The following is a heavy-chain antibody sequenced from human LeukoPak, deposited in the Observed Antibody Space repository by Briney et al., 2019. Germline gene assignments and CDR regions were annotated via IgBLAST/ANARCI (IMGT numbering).Heavy chain of an antibody. CDR2: IKQDGSEK. V-gene: IGHV3-7*01. CDR3: ARGMEP. D-gene: IGHD1-1*01. CDR1: GFTFSNYW. J-gene: IGHJ6*04. Sequence: GSLRLSCVASGFTFSNYWMTWVRQAPGKGLEWVANIKQDGSEKNYVDSVKGRFTISRDNAKSSVYLQMNSLRAEDTAVYYCARGMEPGGKGTSVTVSS.